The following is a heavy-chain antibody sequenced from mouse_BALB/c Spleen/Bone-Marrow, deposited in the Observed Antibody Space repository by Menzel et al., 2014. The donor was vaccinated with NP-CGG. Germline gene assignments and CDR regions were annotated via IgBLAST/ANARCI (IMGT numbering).Heavy chain of an antibody. D-gene: IGHD2-1*01. V-gene: IGHV14-3*02. J-gene: IGHJ3*01. CDR3: ARNGNYGAWFAY. CDR2: IDPANGNT. CDR1: GFNIKDTY. Sequence: VQLQQSGAELVKAGASVKLSCTASGFNIKDTYMHWVKQRPEQGLEWIGRIDPANGNTKYDPKFQGKATITADTSPNTAYLQLSSLTSEDTAVYYCARNGNYGAWFAYWGQGTLVTVSA.